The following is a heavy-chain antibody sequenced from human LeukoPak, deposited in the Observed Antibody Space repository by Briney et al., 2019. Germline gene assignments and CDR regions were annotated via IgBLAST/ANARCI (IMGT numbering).Heavy chain of an antibody. J-gene: IGHJ4*02. CDR2: INSEGRST. Sequence: GGSLRLSCAASGFTFSSYWMHWVRQAPGKGLVWVSRINSEGRSTNYADSVKGRFTISRDNAKNTLHLQMNSLRAEDTAVYYCARGARGSGTASDYWGQGTLVTVSS. CDR3: ARGARGSGTASDY. D-gene: IGHD3-10*01. V-gene: IGHV3-74*01. CDR1: GFTFSSYW.